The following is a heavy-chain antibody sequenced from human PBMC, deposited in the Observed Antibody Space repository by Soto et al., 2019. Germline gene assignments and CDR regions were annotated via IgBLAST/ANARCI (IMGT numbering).Heavy chain of an antibody. CDR2: INHSGST. V-gene: IGHV4-34*01. Sequence: SETLSLTCAGYGGSFSGYYWSWIRQPPGKGLEWIGEINHSGSTNYNPSLKSRVTISVDTSKNQFSLKLSSVTAADTAVYYCARGYNWKGYYYYGMDVWGQGTTVT. J-gene: IGHJ6*02. CDR1: GGSFSGYY. D-gene: IGHD1-1*01. CDR3: ARGYNWKGYYYYGMDV.